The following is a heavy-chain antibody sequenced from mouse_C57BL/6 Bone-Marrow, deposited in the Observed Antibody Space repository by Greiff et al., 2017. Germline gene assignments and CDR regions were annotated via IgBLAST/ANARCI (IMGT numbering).Heavy chain of an antibody. CDR3: ARPPITTVAMDY. J-gene: IGHJ4*01. V-gene: IGHV1-80*01. Sequence: VQLQESGAELVKPGASVKISCKASGYAFSSYWMNWVKQRPGKGLEWIGQIYPGDGVTNYNGKFKGKATLTADKSSSTAYMQLSSLTSEDSAVYFCARPPITTVAMDYWGQGTSVTVSS. CDR2: IYPGDGVT. CDR1: GYAFSSYW. D-gene: IGHD1-1*01.